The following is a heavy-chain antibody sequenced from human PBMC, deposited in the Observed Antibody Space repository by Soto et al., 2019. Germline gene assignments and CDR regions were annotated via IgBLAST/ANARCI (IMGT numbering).Heavy chain of an antibody. V-gene: IGHV4-59*01. D-gene: IGHD1-26*01. CDR1: GGSIRSYY. CDR2: IYYSGST. J-gene: IGHJ5*02. CDR3: ARDMGGSYSWFDP. Sequence: PSETLSLTCTVYGGSIRSYYWSWIRQPPGKGLEWIGNIYYSGSTNYNPSRKSRVTMSVDMSKNQVSLKLSSVTAADTAVYYCARDMGGSYSWFDPWGQGNLVTVYS.